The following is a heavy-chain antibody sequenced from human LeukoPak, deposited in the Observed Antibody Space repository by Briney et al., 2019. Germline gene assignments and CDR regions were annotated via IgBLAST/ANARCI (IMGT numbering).Heavy chain of an antibody. D-gene: IGHD5-12*01. CDR3: ARDRIVATTANYFDY. CDR1: GYTFTGYY. Sequence: GASVKVSCKASGYTFTGYYMHWVRQAPGQGLEWMGRINPNSGGTNYAQKFQGRVTMTRDTSISTAYMELSRLRSDDTAVYYCARDRIVATTANYFDYWGQGTLVTVSS. J-gene: IGHJ4*02. V-gene: IGHV1-2*06. CDR2: INPNSGGT.